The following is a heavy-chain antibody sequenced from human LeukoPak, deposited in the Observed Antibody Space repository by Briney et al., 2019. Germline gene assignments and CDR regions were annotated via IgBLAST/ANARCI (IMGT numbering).Heavy chain of an antibody. D-gene: IGHD3-10*01. CDR1: GFSFSGFG. CDR2: IYYSGST. CDR3: ARGGYYGSGNDFRFDP. V-gene: IGHV4-59*01. Sequence: PGGSLRLSCAASGFSFSGFGMSWVRQAPGKGLEWIGYIYYSGSTNYNPSLKSRVTISVDTSKNQFSLKLSSVTAADTAVYYCARGGYYGSGNDFRFDPWGQGTLVTVSS. J-gene: IGHJ5*02.